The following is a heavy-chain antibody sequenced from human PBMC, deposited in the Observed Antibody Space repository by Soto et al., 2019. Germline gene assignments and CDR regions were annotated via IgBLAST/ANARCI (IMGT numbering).Heavy chain of an antibody. CDR3: AKDRTTFGVINQYFFDS. CDR1: VFTFSNYA. CDR2: ISSSGRQT. Sequence: PGRSRRLSCAASVFTFSNYAMSWVRQAPGKGLEWVSAISSSGRQTYYAASVRGRFTILRDNSKNALYLQMSSLRAGDTAVYYCAKDRTTFGVINQYFFDSWGQGTQVTASS. J-gene: IGHJ4*02. D-gene: IGHD3-3*01. V-gene: IGHV3-23*01.